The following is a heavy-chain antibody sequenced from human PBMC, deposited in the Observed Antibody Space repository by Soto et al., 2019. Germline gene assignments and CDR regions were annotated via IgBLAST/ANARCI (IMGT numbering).Heavy chain of an antibody. Sequence: VQVLESGGGLVQPGGSLRLSCAASGFTFSTYALTWVRLAPGMGLEWVSSIKPSDITYYPDSVKGRFTVYRDNSKNTLDLQMNSLRDADTAIYYCAKSPRGDGYADWYFDLWGRGTLVTVSS. CDR1: GFTFSTYA. CDR2: IKPSDIT. J-gene: IGHJ2*01. V-gene: IGHV3-23*01. CDR3: AKSPRGDGYADWYFDL. D-gene: IGHD5-12*01.